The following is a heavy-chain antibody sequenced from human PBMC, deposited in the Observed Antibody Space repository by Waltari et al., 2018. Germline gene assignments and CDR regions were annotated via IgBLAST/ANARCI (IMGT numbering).Heavy chain of an antibody. CDR3: IKDGQPGGLYY. D-gene: IGHD3-10*01. Sequence: EVQVVEFGGGLVQPGRYLTLSCVVFGFTLGEETLHWVRQAPGKGLEWVSGINGSGDRKDYADSVKGRFTVSRDNVKNSLYLEMNSLREEDTAFYYCIKDGQPGGLYYWGQGTLVTVSS. V-gene: IGHV3-9*01. CDR2: INGSGDRK. CDR1: GFTLGEET. J-gene: IGHJ4*02.